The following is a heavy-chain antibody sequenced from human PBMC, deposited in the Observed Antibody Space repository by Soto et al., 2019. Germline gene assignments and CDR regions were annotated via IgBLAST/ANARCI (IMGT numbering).Heavy chain of an antibody. V-gene: IGHV3-7*03. CDR2: IPQDGVDG. Sequence: GGSLRLSCEVSGFTFSMYSMSWVRQSPGKGLEWVAKIPQDGVDGHYADSVKGRFTISRDNGKSSLYLRLNNLRAEDTAVYYCARDHLILPAHDFFYGSDVWGRGATVTVSS. CDR3: ARDHLILPAHDFFYGSDV. J-gene: IGHJ6*02. CDR1: GFTFSMYS. D-gene: IGHD2-21*02.